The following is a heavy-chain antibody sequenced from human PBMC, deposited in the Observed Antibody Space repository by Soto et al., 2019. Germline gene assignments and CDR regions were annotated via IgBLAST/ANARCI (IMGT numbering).Heavy chain of an antibody. CDR1: GFTFSSYA. CDR2: ISGSGATT. CDR3: AKDMPFHP. J-gene: IGHJ5*02. D-gene: IGHD2-2*01. Sequence: GGSLRLSCAASGFTFSSYAMIWVRQPPGKGLEWVSAISGSGATTYSADTVKGRFTIPRDNSKNTLYLQMNSLRVDDTAVYYCAKDMPFHPWGQGTLVTVSS. V-gene: IGHV3-23*01.